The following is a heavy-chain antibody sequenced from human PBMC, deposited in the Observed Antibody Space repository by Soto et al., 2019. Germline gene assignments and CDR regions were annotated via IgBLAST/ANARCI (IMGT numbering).Heavy chain of an antibody. J-gene: IGHJ6*02. CDR2: ITSIFGAA. Sequence: EQLVQSGAEVKKPGTSVKVSCKVSGGTFSSYAISWVRQAPGQGLEWMGEITSIFGAAMYAQKFQGRVTIIADEPATTAYMELSSLRSEDTAVYYCARGGKERFRGSGMDVWGQGTTVTVSS. CDR3: ARGGKERFRGSGMDV. V-gene: IGHV1-69*01. CDR1: GGTFSSYA. D-gene: IGHD1-1*01.